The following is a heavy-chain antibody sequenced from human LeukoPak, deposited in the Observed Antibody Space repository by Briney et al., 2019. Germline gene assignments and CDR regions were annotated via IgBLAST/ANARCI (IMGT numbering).Heavy chain of an antibody. CDR2: INHSGST. CDR1: GGSFSGYY. V-gene: IGHV4-34*01. CDR3: ASGFFDY. J-gene: IGHJ4*02. Sequence: SETLSLTCAVYGGSFSGYYWSWIRQPPGKGLEWIGEINHSGSTNYNPSLNSRVTISVDTSKNQFSLKLSSVTAADTAVYYCASGFFDYWGQGTLVTVSS.